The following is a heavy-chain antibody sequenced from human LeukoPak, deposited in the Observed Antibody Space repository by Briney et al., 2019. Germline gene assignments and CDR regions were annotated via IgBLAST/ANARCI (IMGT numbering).Heavy chain of an antibody. Sequence: SETLSLTRTVSGGSISSGGYYWSWIRQHPGKGLEWIGYIYYSGSTYYNPSLKSRVTISVDTSKNQFSLKLSSVTAADTAVYYCARARMVRGVTLPRDKYYFDYWGQGTLATVSS. J-gene: IGHJ4*02. D-gene: IGHD3-10*01. CDR1: GGSISSGGYY. CDR3: ARARMVRGVTLPRDKYYFDY. CDR2: IYYSGST. V-gene: IGHV4-31*03.